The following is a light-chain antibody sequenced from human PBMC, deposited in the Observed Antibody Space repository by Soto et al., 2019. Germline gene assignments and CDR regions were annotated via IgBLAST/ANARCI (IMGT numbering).Light chain of an antibody. CDR3: QQYNNWPRT. Sequence: EILITQSPATLSVSPGERATLSCRASQSVSSDLAWYHQKPGQAPRILIYGASTRATGIPARFSGSGSGTEFTLTINRLQSEDFSVYYCQQYNNWPRTFGQGTKVDIK. CDR2: GAS. V-gene: IGKV3-15*01. CDR1: QSVSSD. J-gene: IGKJ1*01.